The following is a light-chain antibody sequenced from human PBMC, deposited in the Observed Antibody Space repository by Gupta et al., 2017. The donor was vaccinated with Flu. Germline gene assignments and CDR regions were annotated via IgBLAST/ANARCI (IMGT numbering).Light chain of an antibody. CDR1: SSDVGGYNY. CDR2: EVS. CDR3: SSYAGSNNWV. J-gene: IGLJ3*02. V-gene: IGLV2-8*01. Sequence: QSALTQPPSASGSPGQSVTISCIGTSSDVGGYNYVSWYQQHPGKAPKLMIYEVSKRPSGVPDRFSGSKSGNTASLTVSELQAEDEADYYCSSYAGSNNWVVGGGTKLTVL.